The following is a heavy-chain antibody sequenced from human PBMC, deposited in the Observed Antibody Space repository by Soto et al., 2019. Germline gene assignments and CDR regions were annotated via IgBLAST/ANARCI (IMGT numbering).Heavy chain of an antibody. CDR2: ITTYSGNT. J-gene: IGHJ4*02. Sequence: QVQLVQSAAEVKKPGASVKVSCKASGYTFSTFAITWVRQAPGQGLEWMGYITTYSGNTYYAQKLQGRVTMTTGTSTSTAYMELRSLRSDDTAVYFCARGTGDFAYWGQGTMVTVSS. D-gene: IGHD1-1*01. CDR3: ARGTGDFAY. V-gene: IGHV1-18*01. CDR1: GYTFSTFA.